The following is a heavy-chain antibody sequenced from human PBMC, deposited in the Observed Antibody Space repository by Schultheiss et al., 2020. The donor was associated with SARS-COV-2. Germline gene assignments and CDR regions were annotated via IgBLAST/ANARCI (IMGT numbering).Heavy chain of an antibody. Sequence: SETLSLTCAVSGYSISSGYYWGWIRQPPGKGLEWIGSIYHSGSTYYNPSLRSRVTISVDTSKNQFSLKLSSVTAADTAVYYCAKQSWDSSSWYGYNWFDPWGQGTLVTVSS. J-gene: IGHJ5*02. D-gene: IGHD6-13*01. V-gene: IGHV4-38-2*01. CDR2: IYHSGST. CDR3: AKQSWDSSSWYGYNWFDP. CDR1: GYSISSGYY.